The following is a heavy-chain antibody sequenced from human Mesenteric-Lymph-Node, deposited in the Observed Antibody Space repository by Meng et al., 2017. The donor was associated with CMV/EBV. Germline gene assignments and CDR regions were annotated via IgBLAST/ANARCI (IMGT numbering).Heavy chain of an antibody. CDR1: SISSSTYF. CDR2: ISYSGTT. D-gene: IGHD6-13*01. Sequence: SISSSTYFGGWIRQSPGKGLEWIGSISYSGTTYYNPSLKSRVIISVDTSMSVDTSKMHFSLSLTSVTAADTAVYYCVRGINWYPSDYWGQGTLVTVSS. CDR3: VRGINWYPSDY. J-gene: IGHJ4*02. V-gene: IGHV4-39*07.